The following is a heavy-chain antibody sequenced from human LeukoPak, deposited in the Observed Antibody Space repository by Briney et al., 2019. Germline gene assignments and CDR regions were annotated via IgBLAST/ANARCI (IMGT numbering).Heavy chain of an antibody. CDR2: ISSSGSTI. Sequence: GGSLRLSCAASEFTFSDYYMSWIRQAPGKGLEWVSYISSSGSTIYYADSVKGRFTISRDNAKNSLYLQMNSLRAEDTAVYYCAREGAISTIFGVRPGGYYFDYWGQGTLVTVSS. V-gene: IGHV3-11*01. D-gene: IGHD3-3*01. CDR3: AREGAISTIFGVRPGGYYFDY. J-gene: IGHJ4*02. CDR1: EFTFSDYY.